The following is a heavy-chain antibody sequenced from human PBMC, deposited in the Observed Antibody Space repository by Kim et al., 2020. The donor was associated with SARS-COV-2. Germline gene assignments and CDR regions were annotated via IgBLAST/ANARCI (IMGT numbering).Heavy chain of an antibody. CDR1: GFTFRSYA. CDR2: ISDSGGGT. D-gene: IGHD6-13*01. Sequence: GGSLRLSCAASGFTFRSYAMSWVRQAPGRGLEWVSSISDSGGGTYFADSVKGRFTSSRDNSKNTVYLQMNSLRAEDTAVYYCVKVISNSGYKGFDPWG. CDR3: VKVISNSGYKGFDP. V-gene: IGHV3-23*01. J-gene: IGHJ5*02.